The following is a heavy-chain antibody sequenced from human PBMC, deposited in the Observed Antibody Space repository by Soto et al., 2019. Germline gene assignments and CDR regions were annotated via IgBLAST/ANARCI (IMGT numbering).Heavy chain of an antibody. Sequence: QVQLVQSGAEVKKPGASVKVSCKTSGYTFTNFGLSWVRQAPGQGLEWMGWISAYNGNTNYAQNFQGRVTMTTDTSTSTAYMELRSLRSDDTAVDYSAIGGTPIDDWGQGTLVTVSS. D-gene: IGHD3-16*01. CDR1: GYTFTNFG. J-gene: IGHJ4*02. V-gene: IGHV1-18*01. CDR3: AIGGTPIDD. CDR2: ISAYNGNT.